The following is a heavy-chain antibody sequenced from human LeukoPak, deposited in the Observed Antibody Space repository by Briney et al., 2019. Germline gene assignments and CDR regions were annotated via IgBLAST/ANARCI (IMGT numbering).Heavy chain of an antibody. D-gene: IGHD3-3*01. J-gene: IGHJ4*02. Sequence: APVKVSCKASGYTFTSYGISWVRQAPGQGLEWMGWISAYNGNTNYAQKPQGRVTMTTDTSTSTAYMELRSLRSDDTAVYYCARPFGRYYDFWSGYYAYWGQGTLVTVSS. V-gene: IGHV1-18*01. CDR1: GYTFTSYG. CDR2: ISAYNGNT. CDR3: ARPFGRYYDFWSGYYAY.